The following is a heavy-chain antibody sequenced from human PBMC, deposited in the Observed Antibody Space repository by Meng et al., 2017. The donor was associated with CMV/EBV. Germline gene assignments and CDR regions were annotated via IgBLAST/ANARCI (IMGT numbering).Heavy chain of an antibody. CDR1: GFTFSSYA. CDR3: ARELIVVVPAAIWAYYYGMDV. J-gene: IGHJ6*02. Sequence: GESLKISCAASGFTFSSYAMHWVRQAPGKGLEWVAVISYDGSNKYYADSVKGRFTISRGNSKNTLYLQMNSLRAEDTAVYYCARELIVVVPAAIWAYYYGMDVWGQGTTVTVSS. CDR2: ISYDGSNK. D-gene: IGHD2-2*01. V-gene: IGHV3-30-3*01.